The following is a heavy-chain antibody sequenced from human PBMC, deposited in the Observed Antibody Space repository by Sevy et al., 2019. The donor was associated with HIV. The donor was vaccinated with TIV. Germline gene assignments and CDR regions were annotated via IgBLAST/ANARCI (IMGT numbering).Heavy chain of an antibody. D-gene: IGHD4-17*01. J-gene: IGHJ6*02. CDR1: GFTFSNAW. CDR3: TTTRDYGDYAGGMDV. Sequence: GGSLRLSCAASGFTFSNAWMSWVRQAPGKGLEWVGRIKSITDGGTTDYAAPVKGRFTISRDDSKTKLYLQMNSLKTEDTAVYYCTTTRDYGDYAGGMDVWGQGTTVTVSS. CDR2: IKSITDGGTT. V-gene: IGHV3-15*01.